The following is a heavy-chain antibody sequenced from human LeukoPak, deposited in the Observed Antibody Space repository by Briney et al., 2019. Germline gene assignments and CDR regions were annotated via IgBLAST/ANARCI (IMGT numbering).Heavy chain of an antibody. CDR3: ARLYCSGANCYPIYGDPSDY. D-gene: IGHD2-15*01. CDR2: ISGYNGNT. Sequence: ASVKVSCKASGYTFATYGISWFRQAPGQGLGWMGWISGYNGNTNHAQKFQGRVTMTTDTSTSTAYMELRSLRADDTAVYYCARLYCSGANCYPIYGDPSDYWGQGTLVTVSS. V-gene: IGHV1-18*01. CDR1: GYTFATYG. J-gene: IGHJ4*02.